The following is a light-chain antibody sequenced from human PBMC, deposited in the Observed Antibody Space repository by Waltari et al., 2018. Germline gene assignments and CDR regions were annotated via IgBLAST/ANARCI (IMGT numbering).Light chain of an antibody. Sequence: EIVLTHSPAPLPLSPGERATLPCRASQSVRSYLAWYQQKPGQAPRLLIFDASKRATGIPARFSGSGSGTDFTLTISSLEPEDFAVYYCQQRSNWPPIFTFGPGTKVDIK. CDR1: QSVRSY. CDR3: QQRSNWPPIFT. J-gene: IGKJ3*01. V-gene: IGKV3-11*01. CDR2: DAS.